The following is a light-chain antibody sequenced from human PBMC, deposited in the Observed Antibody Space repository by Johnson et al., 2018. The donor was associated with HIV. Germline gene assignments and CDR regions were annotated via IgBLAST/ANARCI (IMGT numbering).Light chain of an antibody. CDR2: DNN. V-gene: IGLV1-51*01. Sequence: QSVLTQPPSVSAAPGQKVTISCSGSSSNIGNNYVSWYQQLPGTAPKLLIYDNNKRPSGIPDRFSGSKSGTSATLGITGLQTGDEADYYCGTWRGSLNFGTGTKVTVL. CDR3: GTWRGSLN. J-gene: IGLJ1*01. CDR1: SSNIGNNY.